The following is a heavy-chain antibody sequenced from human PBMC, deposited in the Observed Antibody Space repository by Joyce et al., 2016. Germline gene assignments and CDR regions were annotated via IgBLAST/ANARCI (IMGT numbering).Heavy chain of an antibody. CDR1: GGSSSTYY. CDR2: VYYSGST. CDR3: ARTSGSYFYYFGMDV. Sequence: QVQLQVSGPGLVKPSETLSLTCTVPGGSSSTYYWSWIRQPPGKGLEWMGYVYYSGSTSYNPSLKSRVTISLDTSKNQFSLTLRSVTAADTAVYFCARTSGSYFYYFGMDVWGQGTTVTVSS. J-gene: IGHJ6*01. D-gene: IGHD1-26*01. V-gene: IGHV4-59*01.